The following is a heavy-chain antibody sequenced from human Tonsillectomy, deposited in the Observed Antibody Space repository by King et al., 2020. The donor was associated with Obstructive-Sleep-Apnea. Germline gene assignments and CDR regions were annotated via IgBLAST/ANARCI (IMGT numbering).Heavy chain of an antibody. Sequence: LQLQESGPGLVKPSGTLSLTCTVSGGSISSSNYFWGWIRQPPGKGLEWIGSIFYSGSTYYRPSLQSRVTISVDTSKNQFSLKMDSVTAADTAVYYCARHELAIAANDYWGQGTLVTVSS. CDR2: IFYSGST. D-gene: IGHD2-15*01. CDR3: ARHELAIAANDY. V-gene: IGHV4-39*01. CDR1: GGSISSSNYF. J-gene: IGHJ4*02.